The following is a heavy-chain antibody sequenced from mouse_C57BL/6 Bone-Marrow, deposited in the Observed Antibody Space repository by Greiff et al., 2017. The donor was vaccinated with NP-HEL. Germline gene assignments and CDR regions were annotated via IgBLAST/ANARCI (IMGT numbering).Heavy chain of an antibody. D-gene: IGHD1-1*01. V-gene: IGHV1-47*01. CDR2: FHPYNDDT. J-gene: IGHJ2*01. CDR1: GYTFTTYP. CDR3: ARRGIYYYGSSYGYYFDY. Sequence: QVQLKESGAELVKPGASVKMSCKASGYTFTTYPIEWMKQNHGKSLEWIGNFHPYNDDTKYNEKFKGKATLTVEKSSSTVYLELSRLTSDDSAVYYCARRGIYYYGSSYGYYFDYWGQGTTLTVPS.